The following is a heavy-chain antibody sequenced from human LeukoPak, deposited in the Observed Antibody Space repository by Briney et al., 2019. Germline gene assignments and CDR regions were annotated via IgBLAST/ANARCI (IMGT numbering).Heavy chain of an antibody. D-gene: IGHD3-22*01. CDR1: GYTLTELS. CDR2: FDPEDGET. CDR3: ARGWYYYDSSGYYYLDY. J-gene: IGHJ4*02. Sequence: ASVKVSCKVSGYTLTELSMHWVRQAPGKGLEWMGGFDPEDGETIYAQKFQGRVTMTEDTSTDTAYMELSSLRSEDTAVYYCARGWYYYDSSGYYYLDYWGQGTLVTVSS. V-gene: IGHV1-24*01.